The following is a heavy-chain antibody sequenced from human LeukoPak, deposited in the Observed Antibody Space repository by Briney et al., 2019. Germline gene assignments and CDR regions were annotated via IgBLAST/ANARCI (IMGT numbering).Heavy chain of an antibody. D-gene: IGHD1-7*01. CDR2: IYYSGST. CDR3: ARLGGTTDWFDAFDI. V-gene: IGHV4-59*08. CDR1: GGSINNYW. Sequence: PSETLSLTCTVSGGSINNYWWAWIRQPPGKGLEWIGYIYYSGSTNYNPSLKSRVTISVDTSKNQFSLKLSSVTAADTAVYYCARLGGTTDWFDAFDIWGQGTMVTVSS. J-gene: IGHJ3*02.